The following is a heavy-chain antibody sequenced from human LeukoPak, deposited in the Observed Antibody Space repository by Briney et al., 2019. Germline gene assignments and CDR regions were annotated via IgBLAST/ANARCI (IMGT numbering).Heavy chain of an antibody. CDR2: ISNYNGNT. CDR1: GYSFVLYG. V-gene: IGHV1-18*01. CDR3: ARDEGYSLGY. Sequence: ASVTVSCKASGYSFVLYGISWVRHAPGQGPEWMGWISNYNGNTKYAQTLQGRVTITTDTSTSTAYMELRSLRSDDTAVYYCARDEGYSLGYWGQGTLVTVSS. J-gene: IGHJ4*02. D-gene: IGHD6-13*01.